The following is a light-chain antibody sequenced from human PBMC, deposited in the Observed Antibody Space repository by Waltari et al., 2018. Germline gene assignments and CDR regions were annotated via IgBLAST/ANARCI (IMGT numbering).Light chain of an antibody. CDR1: QSISSW. CDR2: DAS. CDR3: QQYDYSWGFA. J-gene: IGKJ3*01. Sequence: DIQMTQSPSTLSASVGDRVTITCRASQSISSWLAWYQQKPGKAPKLLIYDASSLESGVPSRFSGSGSGTEFTLTISSLQPDDFATYYCQQYDYSWGFAFGPGT. V-gene: IGKV1-5*01.